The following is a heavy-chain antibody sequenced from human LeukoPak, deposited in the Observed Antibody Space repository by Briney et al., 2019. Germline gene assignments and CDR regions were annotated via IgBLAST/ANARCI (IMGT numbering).Heavy chain of an antibody. CDR2: IYSGGST. CDR3: ARGKWELPAPYFDY. Sequence: GGSLRLSCAASGFTVSSNYMSWVRQAPGKGLEWVSVIYSGGSTYYADSVKGRFTISRDNSENTLYLQMNSLRAEDTAVYYCARGKWELPAPYFDYWGQGTLVTVSS. V-gene: IGHV3-53*01. CDR1: GFTVSSNY. J-gene: IGHJ4*02. D-gene: IGHD1-26*01.